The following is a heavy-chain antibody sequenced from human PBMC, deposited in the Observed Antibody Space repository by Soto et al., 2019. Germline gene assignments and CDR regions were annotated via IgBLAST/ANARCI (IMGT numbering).Heavy chain of an antibody. CDR1: AGTFVTYA. CDR3: ARVALSGILLGGVDS. V-gene: IGHV1-69*01. CDR2: ITPMFGTT. Sequence: QVQLVQSGAEVKKPGSSVKVSCKASAGTFVTYAITWVRQAPGQGLELMGPITPMFGTTYNAQKFNGRVTCTANDSTSTAFRELSGLRSPDTAVYYCARVALSGILLGGVDSWGQGTLVTVSS. J-gene: IGHJ4*02. D-gene: IGHD1-20*01.